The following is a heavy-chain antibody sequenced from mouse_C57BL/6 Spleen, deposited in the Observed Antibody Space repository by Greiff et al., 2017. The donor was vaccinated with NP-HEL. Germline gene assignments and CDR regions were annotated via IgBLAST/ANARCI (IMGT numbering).Heavy chain of an antibody. Sequence: QVQLQQPGAELVKPGASVKLSCKASGYTFTSYWMHWVKQRPGQGLEWIGMIHPNSGSTNYNEKFKSKATLTVDKSSSTAYMQLSSLTSEDSAVYYCARTDGYYGAMDYWGQGTSVTVSS. V-gene: IGHV1-64*01. CDR2: IHPNSGST. J-gene: IGHJ4*01. CDR3: ARTDGYYGAMDY. CDR1: GYTFTSYW. D-gene: IGHD2-3*01.